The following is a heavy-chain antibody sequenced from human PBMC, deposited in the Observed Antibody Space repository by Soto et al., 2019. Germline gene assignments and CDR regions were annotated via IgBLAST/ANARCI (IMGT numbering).Heavy chain of an antibody. CDR2: NNPNNGDT. D-gene: IGHD3-16*01. Sequence: EASVKVSCKTSQYTFTGYYIHWVRQAPGQGLEWMGWNNPNNGDTNYAQKFQGRVTMSRDTSISTAYMELTKLTSDDTAIYYCARQGPFDYTSIDYWGQGTLVTVSS. J-gene: IGHJ4*02. V-gene: IGHV1-2*02. CDR3: ARQGPFDYTSIDY. CDR1: QYTFTGYY.